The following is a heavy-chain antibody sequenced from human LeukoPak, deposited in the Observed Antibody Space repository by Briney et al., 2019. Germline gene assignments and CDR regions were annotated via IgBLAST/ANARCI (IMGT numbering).Heavy chain of an antibody. CDR3: ARQLESYYGSGSSFDY. CDR2: IFYSGST. D-gene: IGHD3-10*01. J-gene: IGHJ4*02. V-gene: IGHV4-39*01. Sequence: SETLSLTCTVSGGSISSSSYYWGWIRQPPGKGLEWLGSIFYSGSTYYNPSLKSRVTISVDTSKNQFSLRLSSVTAADTALYYCARQLESYYGSGSSFDYWGLGTLVTVSS. CDR1: GGSISSSSYY.